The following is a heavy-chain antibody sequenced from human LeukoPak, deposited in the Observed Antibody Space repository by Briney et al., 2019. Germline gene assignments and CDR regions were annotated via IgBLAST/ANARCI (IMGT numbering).Heavy chain of an antibody. CDR2: IYYSGTT. CDR1: GGSISSYY. Sequence: PSETLSLTCTVSGGSISSYYWSWIRQPPGKGLEWIGYIYYSGTTNYNPSLKSRVTISVDTSKNQFSLKLSSVTAADTAVYYCAREPVMTTVVTGSFDYWGQGTLVTVSS. CDR3: AREPVMTTVVTGSFDY. J-gene: IGHJ4*02. D-gene: IGHD4-23*01. V-gene: IGHV4-59*12.